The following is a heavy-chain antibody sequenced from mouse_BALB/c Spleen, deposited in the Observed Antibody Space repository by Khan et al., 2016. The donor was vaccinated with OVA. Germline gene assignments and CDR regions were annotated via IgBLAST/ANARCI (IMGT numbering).Heavy chain of an antibody. Sequence: QIQLVQSGPELKKPGETVKISCKASGYTFTNYGMNWVKQAPGKGLKWMGWINTYTGEPTYADDFKGRFAFSLETSANPDYWQINNLKNEDTATYFCARSASYWFFDVWGAGTTVTVSS. V-gene: IGHV9-3-1*01. CDR1: GYTFTNYG. CDR3: ARSASYWFFDV. D-gene: IGHD6-1*01. J-gene: IGHJ1*01. CDR2: INTYTGEP.